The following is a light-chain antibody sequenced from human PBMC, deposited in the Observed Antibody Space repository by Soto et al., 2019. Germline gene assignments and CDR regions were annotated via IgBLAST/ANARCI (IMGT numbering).Light chain of an antibody. Sequence: QSVLTQPASVSGSPGQSITISCTGTSSDIGSFTFVSWYQQHPGKVPKLMIFDVNRRPSGVSDRVSGSKSGNTASLTISGLQAEDEGDYYCSSYTSSSTHVFGSGTKLTVL. CDR2: DVN. CDR3: SSYTSSSTHV. J-gene: IGLJ1*01. CDR1: SSDIGSFTF. V-gene: IGLV2-14*03.